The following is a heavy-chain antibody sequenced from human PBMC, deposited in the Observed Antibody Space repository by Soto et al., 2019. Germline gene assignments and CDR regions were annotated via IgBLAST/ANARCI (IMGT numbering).Heavy chain of an antibody. D-gene: IGHD1-1*01. Sequence: EVQLVETGGGLIQPGGSLRLSCAASGFTVSSHYMSWVRQAPGKGLEWVSVIYSGGSTYYADSVKGRFTISRDNSKNTLYLQMNSLRAEDTAVYYCAGEFNGGNWNDGAGGVWGQGTTVTVSS. CDR2: IYSGGST. J-gene: IGHJ6*02. CDR3: AGEFNGGNWNDGAGGV. CDR1: GFTVSSHY. V-gene: IGHV3-53*02.